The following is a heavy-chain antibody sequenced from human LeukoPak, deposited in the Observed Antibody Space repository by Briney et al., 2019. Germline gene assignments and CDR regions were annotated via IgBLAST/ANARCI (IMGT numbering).Heavy chain of an antibody. D-gene: IGHD3-22*01. Sequence: PSETLSLTCSVSDGSINTISDYWGWVRQPPGKGLEWIGSIYYSGSTYYNPSLKSRVTISIDTSKNQFSLKVNSVTAADTAVYYCAREGPYRYDSSGYYDYWGQGSLVTVSS. CDR2: IYYSGST. CDR1: DGSINTISDY. CDR3: AREGPYRYDSSGYYDY. J-gene: IGHJ4*02. V-gene: IGHV4-39*07.